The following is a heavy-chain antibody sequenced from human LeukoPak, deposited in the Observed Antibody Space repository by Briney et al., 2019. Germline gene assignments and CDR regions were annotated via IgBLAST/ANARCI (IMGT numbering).Heavy chain of an antibody. CDR3: ARDWANYNYYGMDV. CDR2: IWYDGSNK. J-gene: IGHJ6*02. V-gene: IGHV3-33*01. Sequence: PGGSLRLSCAASGFTFSSYGMHWVRQAPGKGLEWVAVIWYDGSNKYYADSVKGRFTISRDNSKNTLYLQMNSLRAEDTAVYYCARDWANYNYYGMDVWGQGTTVTVSS. CDR1: GFTFSSYG. D-gene: IGHD3-16*01.